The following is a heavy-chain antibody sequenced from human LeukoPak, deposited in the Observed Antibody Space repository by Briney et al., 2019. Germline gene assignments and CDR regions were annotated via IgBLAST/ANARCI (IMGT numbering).Heavy chain of an antibody. V-gene: IGHV3-30-3*01. Sequence: GGSLRLSCAASGFTFSSYAMHWVRQAPGKGLEWVAVISYDGSNKYYADSVKGRFTISRDNSKNTLYLQMNSLRAEDTAVYYCAKDAYDSSGLEDFDYWGQGTLVTVSS. CDR1: GFTFSSYA. CDR2: ISYDGSNK. D-gene: IGHD3-22*01. CDR3: AKDAYDSSGLEDFDY. J-gene: IGHJ4*02.